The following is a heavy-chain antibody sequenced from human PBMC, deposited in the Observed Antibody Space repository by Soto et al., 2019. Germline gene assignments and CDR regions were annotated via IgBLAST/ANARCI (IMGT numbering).Heavy chain of an antibody. D-gene: IGHD4-17*01. CDR1: GFTFSNYG. CDR2: ISYHGSDK. Sequence: QVQLVESGGGVVQPGRSLRLSCAASGFTFSNYGMHWVRQAPGKGLEWVAVISYHGSDKYYADSVKGRFTISRDNSKNTLYLQMDSLRAEETAVYYCAKDHLTTTVTEVGYWGQGTLVTVSS. J-gene: IGHJ4*02. CDR3: AKDHLTTTVTEVGY. V-gene: IGHV3-30*18.